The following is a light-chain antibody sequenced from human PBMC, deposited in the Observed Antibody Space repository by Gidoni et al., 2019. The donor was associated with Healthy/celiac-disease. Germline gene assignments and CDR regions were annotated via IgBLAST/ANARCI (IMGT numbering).Light chain of an antibody. V-gene: IGLV3-1*01. Sequence: SYELTQPPSVSVSPGQTASITCSGDKLGDKYACWYQKKPGQSPVLVIYQDSKRPSGLPERFSGSNSGNTATLTISGTQAMDEDDYYCQAWDSSTARFGGGTKLTVL. CDR3: QAWDSSTAR. J-gene: IGLJ2*01. CDR1: KLGDKY. CDR2: QDS.